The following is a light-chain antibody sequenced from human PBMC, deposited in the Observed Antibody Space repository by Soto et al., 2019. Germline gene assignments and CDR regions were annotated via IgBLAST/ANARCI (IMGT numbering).Light chain of an antibody. CDR2: SNN. Sequence: QSVLTQPPSVSGAPGQRVTISCTGSSSNIGAGYDVYWYQQLPGTAPKLLIYSNNQRPSGVPDRFSGSKSGTSASLAISGLRSEDEADYHCAAWDDSLSGLVFGGGTKLTVL. CDR1: SSNIGAGYD. J-gene: IGLJ2*01. V-gene: IGLV1-47*01. CDR3: AAWDDSLSGLV.